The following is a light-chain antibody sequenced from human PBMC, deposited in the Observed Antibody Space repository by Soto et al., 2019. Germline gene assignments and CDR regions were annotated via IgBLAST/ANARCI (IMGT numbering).Light chain of an antibody. J-gene: IGLJ3*02. CDR1: SAHSSYA. Sequence: QPVLTQSPSASASLGASVKLTCTLSSAHSSYAIAWHQQQPEKGPRYLMKLNSDGSHNKGDGIPDRFSGSSSGAERYLTISSLQSDDEADYYCQTWVTGMVFGGGTKVTVL. CDR2: LNSDGSH. CDR3: QTWVTGMV. V-gene: IGLV4-69*01.